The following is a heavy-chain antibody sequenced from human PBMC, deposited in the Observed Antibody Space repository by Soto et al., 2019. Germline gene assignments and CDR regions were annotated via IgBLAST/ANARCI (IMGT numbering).Heavy chain of an antibody. D-gene: IGHD6-13*01. CDR3: AKGHPRRQQLTPFDY. V-gene: IGHV3-33*06. Sequence: PGGSLRLSCVASGFTFSSYGMHWVRQAPGKGLEWVAVIWYDGSNKYYADSVKGRFTISRDNSKNTLYLQMNSLRAEDTAVYYCAKGHPRRQQLTPFDYWGQGTLVTVSS. J-gene: IGHJ4*02. CDR2: IWYDGSNK. CDR1: GFTFSSYG.